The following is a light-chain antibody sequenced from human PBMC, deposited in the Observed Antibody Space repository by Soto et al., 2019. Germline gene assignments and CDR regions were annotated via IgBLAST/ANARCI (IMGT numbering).Light chain of an antibody. CDR2: AAS. CDR3: LQHNTSPWT. Sequence: DIQMTQSPSSLSASVGDRVIITCRASQGIGDDLGWYQQKPGKAPKRLIDAASSLQSGVPSRFSVSGSGTDFTITISSLQPDHFASSYCLQHNTSPWTFGPGTKVEVK. J-gene: IGKJ1*01. V-gene: IGKV1-17*01. CDR1: QGIGDD.